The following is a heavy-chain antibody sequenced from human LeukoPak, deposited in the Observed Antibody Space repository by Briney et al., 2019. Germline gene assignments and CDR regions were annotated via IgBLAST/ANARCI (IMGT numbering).Heavy chain of an antibody. V-gene: IGHV1-2*06. J-gene: IGHJ4*02. CDR3: ARDWVSSGYYYVDY. CDR1: GYTFTGYY. D-gene: IGHD3-22*01. CDR2: INPNSGGT. Sequence: ASVKVSCKASGYTFTGYYMHWVRQPPGQGLEWMGLINPNSGGTNYAQKFQDRVTMTRDTSLSTAYMELSRLRSDDTAVYYCARDWVSSGYYYVDYWGQGSLVTVSS.